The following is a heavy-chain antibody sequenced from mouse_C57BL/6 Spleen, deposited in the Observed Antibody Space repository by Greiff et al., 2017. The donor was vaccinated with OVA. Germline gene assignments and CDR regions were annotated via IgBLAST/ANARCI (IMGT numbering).Heavy chain of an antibody. CDR1: GFTFSDYG. D-gene: IGHD2-3*01. CDR3: ARVPDGYYWYFDV. Sequence: EVKLMESGGGLVKPGGSLKLSCAASGFTFSDYGMHWVRQAPEKGLEWVAYISSGSSTIYYADTVKGRFTISRDNAKNTLFLQMTSLRSEDTAMYYCARVPDGYYWYFDVWGTGTTVTVSS. J-gene: IGHJ1*03. V-gene: IGHV5-17*01. CDR2: ISSGSSTI.